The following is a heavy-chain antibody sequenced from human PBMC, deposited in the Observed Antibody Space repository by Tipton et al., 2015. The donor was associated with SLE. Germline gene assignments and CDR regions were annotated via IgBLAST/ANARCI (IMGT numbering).Heavy chain of an antibody. CDR1: GGSFSSGGYY. J-gene: IGHJ6*03. CDR3: ARGGDFWSGPTSNYYFYYYMDV. D-gene: IGHD3-3*01. Sequence: TLSLTCTVSGGSFSSGGYYWSWVRQSAGKGLEWIGRIYISGSTNYNPSFESRVTISRDTSKNQFSLKLSSVTAADSAVYYCARGGDFWSGPTSNYYFYYYMDVWGKGTTVTVSS. V-gene: IGHV4-61*02. CDR2: IYISGST.